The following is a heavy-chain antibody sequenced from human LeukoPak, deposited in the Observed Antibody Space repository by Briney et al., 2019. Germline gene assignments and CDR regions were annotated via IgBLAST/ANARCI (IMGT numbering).Heavy chain of an antibody. CDR1: GYSFTSYW. J-gene: IGHJ3*02. CDR3: ARALDYGGNGHDAFDI. Sequence: HGESLKISCKGSGYSFTSYWIGWVRQMPGKGLEWMGIIYPGDSDTRYSPSFQGQVTISADKSISTAYLQWSSLKASDTAMNYCARALDYGGNGHDAFDIWGQGTMVTVSS. D-gene: IGHD4-17*01. CDR2: IYPGDSDT. V-gene: IGHV5-51*01.